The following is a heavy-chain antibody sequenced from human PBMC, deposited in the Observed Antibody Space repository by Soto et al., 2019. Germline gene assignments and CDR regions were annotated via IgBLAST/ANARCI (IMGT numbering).Heavy chain of an antibody. J-gene: IGHJ4*02. CDR2: IYYRGST. CDR1: GGSISNSDYY. Sequence: QGQLQESGPGLVKPSQTLSPTCTVSGGSISNSDYYGRWLRQSPGRGLEWIGYIYYRGSTYYNPSLRSRVAISVDTSKSQFSLKLSSVTAADTAVYFCAGDYESSGYISYWGQGTLVTVSS. CDR3: AGDYESSGYISY. V-gene: IGHV4-30-4*01. D-gene: IGHD3-22*01.